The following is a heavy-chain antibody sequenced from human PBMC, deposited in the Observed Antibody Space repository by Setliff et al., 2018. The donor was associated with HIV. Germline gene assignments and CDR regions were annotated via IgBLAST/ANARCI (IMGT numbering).Heavy chain of an antibody. D-gene: IGHD5-18*01. CDR3: ARATPGYNYGSRHAFDI. Sequence: ASETLSLTCAVYGETFNDYFWTWIRQSPGKGLEWIGELNHSGDINQNPSLKSGFTLSVDTFKIQFSLRLTSVTAADTAVYYCARATPGYNYGSRHAFDIWGQGTKVTVSS. CDR1: GETFNDYF. J-gene: IGHJ3*02. CDR2: LNHSGDI. V-gene: IGHV4-34*01.